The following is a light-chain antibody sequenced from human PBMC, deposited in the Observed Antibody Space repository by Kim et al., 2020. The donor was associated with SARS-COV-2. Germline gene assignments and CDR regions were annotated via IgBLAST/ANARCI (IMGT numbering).Light chain of an antibody. J-gene: IGLJ2*01. V-gene: IGLV4-69*01. CDR1: GGHSGNA. Sequence: GAWVKLTGTRWGGHSGNATACHKQQQGRGPGYLVMLNSDGSHSKGDGIPDRFSGSSSGAEPYLTIPGLQSEDEANYFCQTWGIAMVFGGGTQLTVL. CDR3: QTWGIAMV. CDR2: LNSDGSH.